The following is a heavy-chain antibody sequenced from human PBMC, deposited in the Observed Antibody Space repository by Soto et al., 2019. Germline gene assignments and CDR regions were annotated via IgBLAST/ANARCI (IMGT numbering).Heavy chain of an antibody. Sequence: ASVKVSCKASGGTFSSYTISWVRQAPGQGLEWMGRIIPILGIANYAQKFQGRVTITADKSTSTAYMELSSLRSEDTAVYYCARSPPGIAAAENWFDPGAREPWSPSPQ. J-gene: IGHJ5*02. CDR2: IIPILGIA. V-gene: IGHV1-69*02. D-gene: IGHD6-13*01. CDR1: GGTFSSYT. CDR3: ARSPPGIAAAENWFDP.